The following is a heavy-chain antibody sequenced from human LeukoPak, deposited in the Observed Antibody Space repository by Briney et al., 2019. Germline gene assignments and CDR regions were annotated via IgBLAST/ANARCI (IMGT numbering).Heavy chain of an antibody. Sequence: SETLSLTCTVSGGSISSSSYYWGWIRQPPGKGLEWIGSIYYSGSTYYNPSLKSRVTISVDTSKNQFSLKLSSVTAADTAVYYCARGYSSSWYFPEYFQHWGQGTLVTVSS. CDR1: GGSISSSSYY. V-gene: IGHV4-39*07. CDR3: ARGYSSSWYFPEYFQH. CDR2: IYYSGST. J-gene: IGHJ1*01. D-gene: IGHD6-13*01.